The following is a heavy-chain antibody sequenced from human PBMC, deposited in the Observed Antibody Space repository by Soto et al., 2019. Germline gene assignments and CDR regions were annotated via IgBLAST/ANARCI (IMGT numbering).Heavy chain of an antibody. J-gene: IGHJ4*02. CDR2: ISYDGSLQ. CDR3: VSDRGYGHASVPYS. CDR1: GLAFISYG. V-gene: IGHV3-30*03. Sequence: QAQLVESGGGVVQPGRSRRLSVAASGLAFISYGLHGVRRAPGTGREWVAVISYDGSLQHYADSVKGRFTISRDNSKNMVLLQMSSLRAEDTAVYYCVSDRGYGHASVPYSWGQGTLVSVSS. D-gene: IGHD5-18*01.